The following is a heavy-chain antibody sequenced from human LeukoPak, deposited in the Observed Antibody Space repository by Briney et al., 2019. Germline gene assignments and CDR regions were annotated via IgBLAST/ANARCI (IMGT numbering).Heavy chain of an antibody. CDR1: GFTFSNYA. J-gene: IGHJ4*02. D-gene: IGHD3-9*01. CDR2: VSGRDDST. CDR3: AKWGDYDILTGYYDSDY. Sequence: GASLRLSCAASGFTFSNYAMSWVRQAPGKGLEWVSAVSGRDDSTYYADSVKGRFTISRDNSKNTLYLQMNSLRAEDTDVYYCAKWGDYDILTGYYDSDYWGQGTLVTVSS. V-gene: IGHV3-23*01.